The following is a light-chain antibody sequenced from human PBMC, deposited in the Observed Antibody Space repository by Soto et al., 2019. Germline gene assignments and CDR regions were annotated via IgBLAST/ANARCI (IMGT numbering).Light chain of an antibody. CDR2: GNS. J-gene: IGLJ2*01. CDR3: YCSYSSLSVPLV. CDR1: SSNIGGGYD. Sequence: QSVLTQPPSVSGAPGQRVTISCTGSSSNIGGGYDVPWYQQLPGTAPKLLIYGNSNRPSGVPDRFSGSKSGTSASLAITGLQADDEDDDYCYCSYSSLSVPLVFGAGTKLTVL. V-gene: IGLV1-40*01.